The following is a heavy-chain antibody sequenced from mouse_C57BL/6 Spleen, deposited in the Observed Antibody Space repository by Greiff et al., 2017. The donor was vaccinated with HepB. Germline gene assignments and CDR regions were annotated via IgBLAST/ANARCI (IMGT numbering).Heavy chain of an antibody. CDR2: ISYDGSN. CDR3: ARERGYGSSPFAY. D-gene: IGHD1-1*01. CDR1: GYSITSGYY. J-gene: IGHJ3*01. Sequence: EVKLMESGPGLVKPSQSLSLTCSVTGYSITSGYYWNWIRQFPGNKLEWMGFISYDGSNNYNPSLKNRISSTRDTSKNQFFLKLNSGTTEDTATYYCARERGYGSSPFAYWGQGTLVTVSA. V-gene: IGHV3-6*01.